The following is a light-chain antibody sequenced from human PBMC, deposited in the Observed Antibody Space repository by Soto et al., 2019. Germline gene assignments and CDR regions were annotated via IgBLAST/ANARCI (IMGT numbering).Light chain of an antibody. CDR1: QSVSSSY. CDR2: GAS. J-gene: IGKJ2*01. V-gene: IGKV3-20*01. Sequence: EIVLTQSPGTLSLSPGERATLSCRASQSVSSSYLAWYQQKPGQAPTLLIYGASSRATGIPDRFSGSGSGTDLPLTISRLEPEDFAVYYCQPYGSSPYTFGQGTKLEI. CDR3: QPYGSSPYT.